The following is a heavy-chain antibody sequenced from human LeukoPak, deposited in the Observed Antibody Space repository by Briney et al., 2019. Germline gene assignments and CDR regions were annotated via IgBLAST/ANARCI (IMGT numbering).Heavy chain of an antibody. CDR1: GFTFSSYG. J-gene: IGHJ4*02. CDR2: TWYDGSNK. CDR3: ARDRGLYSGYDLSYFDY. Sequence: PGRSLRLSCAAPGFTFSSYGMHWVRQAPGKGLEWVAVTWYDGSNKYYADSVKGRFTISRDNSKNTLYLQMNSLRAEDTAVYYCARDRGLYSGYDLSYFDYWGQGTLVTVSS. D-gene: IGHD5-12*01. V-gene: IGHV3-33*01.